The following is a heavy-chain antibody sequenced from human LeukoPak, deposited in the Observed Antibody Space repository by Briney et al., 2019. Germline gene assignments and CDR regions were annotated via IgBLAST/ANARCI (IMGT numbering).Heavy chain of an antibody. V-gene: IGHV3-23*01. CDR1: GFTFSSYA. CDR3: AKGVTMIVVARAFDY. J-gene: IGHJ4*02. D-gene: IGHD3-22*01. Sequence: GGSLRLSCAASGFTFSSYAMSWVRQAPGKGLEWVSAISGSGGSTYYADSVKGRFTISRDNSKNTLYLQMNSLRAGDTAVYYCAKGVTMIVVARAFDYWGQGTLVTVSS. CDR2: ISGSGGST.